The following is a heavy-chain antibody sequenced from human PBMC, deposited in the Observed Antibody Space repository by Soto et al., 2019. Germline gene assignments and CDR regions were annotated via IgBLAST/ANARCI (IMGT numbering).Heavy chain of an antibody. CDR2: IYHSGST. D-gene: IGHD6-13*01. V-gene: IGHV4-4*02. CDR3: ARVAEQQLVPLTIDY. Sequence: SETLSLTCTVSGGSISNSNWWSWVRQPPGKGLEWIGEIYHSGSTNYNPSLKSRVTISVDKSKNQFSLKLSSVTAADTAVYYCARVAEQQLVPLTIDYWGQGTLVTVSS. J-gene: IGHJ4*02. CDR1: GGSISNSNW.